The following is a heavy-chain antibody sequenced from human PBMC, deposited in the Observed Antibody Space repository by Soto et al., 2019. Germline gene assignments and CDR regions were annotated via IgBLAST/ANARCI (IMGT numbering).Heavy chain of an antibody. CDR1: GFTFSSYA. V-gene: IGHV3-23*01. Sequence: GGSLRLSCAASGFTFSSYAMSWVRQAPGKGLEWVSAISGSGGSTYYADSVKGRFTISRDNSKNTLYLQMNSLRAEDTAVYYCAKDNVLYGQWLVGPGANWFDPWGQGTLVTVSS. D-gene: IGHD6-19*01. CDR2: ISGSGGST. CDR3: AKDNVLYGQWLVGPGANWFDP. J-gene: IGHJ5*02.